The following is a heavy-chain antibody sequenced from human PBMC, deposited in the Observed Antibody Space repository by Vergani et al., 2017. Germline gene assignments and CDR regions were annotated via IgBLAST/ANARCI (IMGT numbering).Heavy chain of an antibody. D-gene: IGHD6-13*01. J-gene: IGHJ5*02. CDR1: GGSISDYY. CDR2: INHSGST. Sequence: QVQLQESGPGLVKPSETLSLTCTVSGGSISDYYWSWIRQPPGKGLEWIGEINHSGSTNYNPSLKSRVTISVDTSKNQFSLKLSSVTAADTAVYYCAKAAADWWFDPWGQGTLVTVSS. V-gene: IGHV4-34*01. CDR3: AKAAADWWFDP.